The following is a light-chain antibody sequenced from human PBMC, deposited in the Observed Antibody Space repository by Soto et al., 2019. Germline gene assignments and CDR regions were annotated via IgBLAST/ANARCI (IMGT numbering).Light chain of an antibody. V-gene: IGKV1-39*01. CDR3: QQSHSTPLT. CDR1: QSISNY. CDR2: TAS. Sequence: DIQMTQSPSSLSASVGDRVTITCRASQSISNYLNWYQQKPGTAPKLLIYTASSLQSGVPSRFSGSGSGTDFTRTISSLQPADFATYYCQQSHSTPLTFGGGTKVDIK. J-gene: IGKJ4*01.